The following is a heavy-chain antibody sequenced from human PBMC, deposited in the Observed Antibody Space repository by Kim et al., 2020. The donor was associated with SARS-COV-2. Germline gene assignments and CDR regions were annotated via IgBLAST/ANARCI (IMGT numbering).Heavy chain of an antibody. CDR3: ARDRSSGTYWGHTLTWDLDL. D-gene: IGHD1-26*01. J-gene: IGHJ2*01. V-gene: IGHV3-30*03. CDR2: ISYDGAKK. Sequence: GGSLRLSCAASGFTFSSYDIHWVRQAPGKGLEWVSVISYDGAKKYYSDSVNGRFIISRDNSKNMLYLRLNSLRIEDTAVFYCARDRSSGTYWGHTLTWDLDLWGRGTPVTVSS. CDR1: GFTFSSYD.